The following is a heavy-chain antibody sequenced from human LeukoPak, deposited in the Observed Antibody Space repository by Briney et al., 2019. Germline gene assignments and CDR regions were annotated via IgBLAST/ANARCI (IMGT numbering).Heavy chain of an antibody. CDR1: GGSISSSPYY. CDR2: IYYSGTT. Sequence: PSETLSLTCTVSGGSISSSPYYWGRIRQPPGKGLEWIGSIYYSGTTHYNPSLESRVTISVDTSKNQFSLKLSSVTAADTAVYYCAFGYCSGGSCYPDGAFDIWGQGTMVTVSS. V-gene: IGHV4-39*07. J-gene: IGHJ3*02. CDR3: AFGYCSGGSCYPDGAFDI. D-gene: IGHD2-15*01.